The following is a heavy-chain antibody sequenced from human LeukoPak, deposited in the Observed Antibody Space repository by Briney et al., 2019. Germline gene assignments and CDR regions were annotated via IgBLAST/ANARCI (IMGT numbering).Heavy chain of an antibody. Sequence: GRSLRLSCAASGFTFSSYAMHWVRQAPGKGLEWVAVISYDGSNKYYADSVKGRFTISRDNSKNTLYLQMNSLRVEDTAVYYCARERSLYSSGWPDAFDIWGQGTMVTVSS. CDR3: ARERSLYSSGWPDAFDI. CDR1: GFTFSSYA. J-gene: IGHJ3*02. V-gene: IGHV3-30*04. CDR2: ISYDGSNK. D-gene: IGHD6-19*01.